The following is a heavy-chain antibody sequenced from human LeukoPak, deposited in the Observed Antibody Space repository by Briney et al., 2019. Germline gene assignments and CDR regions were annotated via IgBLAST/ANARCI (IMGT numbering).Heavy chain of an antibody. D-gene: IGHD3-3*01. V-gene: IGHV3-11*04. J-gene: IGHJ6*03. CDR3: ARASITIFGVVIDYYYYYMDV. CDR1: GFTFSDYY. Sequence: GGSLRLSCAASGFTFSDYYMSWIRQAPGKGLEWVSYISSSGSTIYYADSVKGRFTISRDNAKNSLYLQMNSLRAEDTAVYYCARASITIFGVVIDYYYYYMDVWGRGTTVTVSS. CDR2: ISSSGSTI.